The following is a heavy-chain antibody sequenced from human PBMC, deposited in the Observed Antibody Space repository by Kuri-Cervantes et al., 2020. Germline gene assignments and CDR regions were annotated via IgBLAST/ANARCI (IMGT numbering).Heavy chain of an antibody. J-gene: IGHJ4*02. D-gene: IGHD3-22*01. Sequence: GESLKISCAASGFTFDDYAMHWVRQAPGKGLEWVAVISYDGSNKYYADSVKGRFTISRDNSKNTLYLQMNSLRAEDTAVYYCAKDTYYYDNSGYYYLDYWGQGTLVTVSS. V-gene: IGHV3-30-3*01. CDR1: GFTFDDYA. CDR3: AKDTYYYDNSGYYYLDY. CDR2: ISYDGSNK.